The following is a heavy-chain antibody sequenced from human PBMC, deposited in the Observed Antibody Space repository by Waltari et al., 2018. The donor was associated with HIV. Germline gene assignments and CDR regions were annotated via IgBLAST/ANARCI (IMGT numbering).Heavy chain of an antibody. J-gene: IGHJ4*02. CDR3: ARAEGWERLAFGY. CDR1: GYTFSDYA. D-gene: IGHD1-26*01. Sequence: QVQLVQSGSELKKPGASVKISCKASGYTFSDYATLNWVPQAPGQGLEWMGWINANTGNPTYAQGFTGRFVFSMDTSVSTAYLQITSLKAEDTAVYYCARAEGWERLAFGYWGQGTLVTVSS. V-gene: IGHV7-4-1*02. CDR2: INANTGNP.